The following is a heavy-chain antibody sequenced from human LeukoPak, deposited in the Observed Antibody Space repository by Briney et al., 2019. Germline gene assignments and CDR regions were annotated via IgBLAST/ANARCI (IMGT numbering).Heavy chain of an antibody. Sequence: PSETLSLTCAVYGGSFSGYYWSWIRQPPGKGLEWIGEINHSGSTNYNPSLKSRVTISVDTSKNQFSLKLSSVTAAHTAVYYCARGIWFGELTFGSWGQGTLVTVSS. CDR3: ARGIWFGELTFGS. CDR1: GGSFSGYY. CDR2: INHSGST. J-gene: IGHJ5*01. V-gene: IGHV4-34*01. D-gene: IGHD3-10*01.